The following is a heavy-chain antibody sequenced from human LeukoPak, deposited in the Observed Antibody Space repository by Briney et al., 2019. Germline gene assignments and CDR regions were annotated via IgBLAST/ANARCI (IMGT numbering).Heavy chain of an antibody. J-gene: IGHJ4*02. Sequence: ASVKVSCKASGYTFTGYYMHWVRQAPGQGLEWVGWINPNSGGTNYAQKFQGRVTMTRDTSISTAYMELSRLRSDDTAVYYCAIHDYGDQFFDYWGQGTLVTVSS. CDR2: INPNSGGT. D-gene: IGHD4-17*01. CDR1: GYTFTGYY. V-gene: IGHV1-2*02. CDR3: AIHDYGDQFFDY.